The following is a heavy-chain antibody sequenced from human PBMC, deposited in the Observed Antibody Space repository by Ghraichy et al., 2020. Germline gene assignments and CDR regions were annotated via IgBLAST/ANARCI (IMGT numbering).Heavy chain of an antibody. CDR2: IYPGDSDT. J-gene: IGHJ4*02. D-gene: IGHD6-6*01. CDR1: EYSFTTYW. Sequence: GESLNISCEGSEYSFTTYWIGWVRQMPGKGLEWMGIIYPGDSDTRYSPSFRGQVTISADKSISTAYLQWSSLKASDTAMYYCARSTIAAPYYFDYWGQGTLVTVSS. V-gene: IGHV5-51*01. CDR3: ARSTIAAPYYFDY.